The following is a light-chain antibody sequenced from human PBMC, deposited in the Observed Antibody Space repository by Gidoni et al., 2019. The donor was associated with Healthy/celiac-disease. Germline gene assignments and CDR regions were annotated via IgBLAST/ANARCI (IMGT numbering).Light chain of an antibody. J-gene: IGKJ2*01. CDR1: QSISSY. CDR3: QQSYSTPMYT. Sequence: DIPMTQSPSSLSASVGDRVTITCRASQSISSYLNWYQQKPGKAPKLLIYAASSLQSGVPSRFSGSGSGTDFTLTISSLQPEDFATDYCQQSYSTPMYTFXXXTKLEIK. CDR2: AAS. V-gene: IGKV1-39*01.